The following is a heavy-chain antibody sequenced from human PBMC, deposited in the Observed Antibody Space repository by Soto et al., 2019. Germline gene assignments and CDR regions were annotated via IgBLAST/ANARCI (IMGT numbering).Heavy chain of an antibody. Sequence: QVQLVESGGGLVRPGGSLRLSCVVSGLTFSDYYMSWIRQAPGKGREWVSYISSSGSVIYYEDYVKGRFTISGDTAKNSQYLQMNSLRAEDPSVYYCAIWHHDIDYWGQGTLVTVSS. J-gene: IGHJ4*02. CDR1: GLTFSDYY. CDR3: AIWHHDIDY. D-gene: IGHD1-1*01. CDR2: ISSSGSVI. V-gene: IGHV3-11*01.